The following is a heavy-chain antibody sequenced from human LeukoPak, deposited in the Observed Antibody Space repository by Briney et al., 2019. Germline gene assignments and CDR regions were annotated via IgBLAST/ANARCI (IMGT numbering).Heavy chain of an antibody. D-gene: IGHD6-13*01. J-gene: IGHJ4*02. CDR3: ARVIAPAGNPTADY. V-gene: IGHV3-23*01. CDR2: ISGSGDST. Sequence: GGSLRLPCAASGFTFRSYAMTWVRQAPGKGLEWVSAISGSGDSTYYADSVKGRFTISRDNSKNTLYLQMNSLKTEDTAVYYCARVIAPAGNPTADYWGQGTLVTVSS. CDR1: GFTFRSYA.